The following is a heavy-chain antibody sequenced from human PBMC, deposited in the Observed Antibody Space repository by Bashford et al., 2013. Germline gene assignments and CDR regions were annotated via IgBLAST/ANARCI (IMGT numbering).Heavy chain of an antibody. Sequence: ASVKVSCKASGDIFTSYDFHWVRQATGQGLEWMAWMNPDNGNTGFAQEVQGRITLTSVTAADTAMYFCARIPAHYNSLSAPDSWGQGTLVTVSS. D-gene: IGHD2-21*02. V-gene: IGHV1-8*01. CDR1: GDIFTSYD. CDR3: DS. CDR2: MNPDNGNT. J-gene: IGHJ4*02.